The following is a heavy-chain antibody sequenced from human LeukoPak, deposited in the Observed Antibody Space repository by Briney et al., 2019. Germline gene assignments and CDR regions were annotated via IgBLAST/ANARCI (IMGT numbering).Heavy chain of an antibody. CDR2: ISTDGTMA. D-gene: IGHD2-21*01. J-gene: IGHJ4*02. CDR3: ARETIDCGGDCYVY. CDR1: GFTFNNYE. Sequence: GGSLRLSCAASGFTFNNYEMNWVRQAPGKGLEWISYISTDGTMAYYAGSVKGRFTISRDNAKNSLYPQMNSLRADDTAVYYCARETIDCGGDCYVYWGQGTLATVSS. V-gene: IGHV3-48*03.